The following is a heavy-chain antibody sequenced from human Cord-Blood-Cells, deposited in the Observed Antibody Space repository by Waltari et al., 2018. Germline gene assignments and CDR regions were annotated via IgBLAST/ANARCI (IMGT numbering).Heavy chain of an antibody. D-gene: IGHD6-19*01. CDR1: GGSFSGYY. CDR2: INHSGST. J-gene: IGHJ4*02. V-gene: IGHV4-34*01. Sequence: QVQLQQWGAGLLKPSETLSLTCAVYGGSFSGYYWSWIRQPPGKGLEWIGEINHSGSTNYTPSLKSRVTISVDTSKNQFSLKLSSVTAADTAVYYCATLGGSGWYFDYWGQGTLVTVSS. CDR3: ATLGGSGWYFDY.